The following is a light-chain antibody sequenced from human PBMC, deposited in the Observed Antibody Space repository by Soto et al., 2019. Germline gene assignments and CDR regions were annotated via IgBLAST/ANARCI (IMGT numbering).Light chain of an antibody. Sequence: EIVMTQSPATLSVSPGERATLSCRASQSVSSNLAWYQQKPGQAPGLLIYATSTRATGIPARFSGSGSGTEFTLTISSLQSEDFAVYYCQHYNNWPLTFGGGTRWIS. J-gene: IGKJ4*01. CDR1: QSVSSN. CDR3: QHYNNWPLT. CDR2: ATS. V-gene: IGKV3-15*01.